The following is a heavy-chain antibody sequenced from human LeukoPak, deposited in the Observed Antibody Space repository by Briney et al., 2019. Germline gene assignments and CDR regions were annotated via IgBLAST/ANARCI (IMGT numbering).Heavy chain of an antibody. D-gene: IGHD3-10*01. CDR3: ARDGAPGYYGSGSYFDAFDI. J-gene: IGHJ3*02. CDR2: ISSSGSTI. V-gene: IGHV3-48*03. Sequence: GGSLRLPCAASGFTFSSYEMNWVRQAPGKGLEWVSYISSSGSTIYYADSVKGRFTISRDNAKNSLYLQMNSLRAEDTAVYYCARDGAPGYYGSGSYFDAFDIWGQGTMVTVSS. CDR1: GFTFSSYE.